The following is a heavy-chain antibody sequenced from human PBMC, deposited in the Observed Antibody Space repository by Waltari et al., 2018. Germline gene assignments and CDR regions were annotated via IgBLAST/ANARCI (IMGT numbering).Heavy chain of an antibody. CDR1: DGSIRSYY. Sequence: QVQLQESGPGLVKPSETLSLSCSVSDGSIRSYYWSWIRQPPGKGPEWIGYVYFSGSTKYNSSLQSRVTISLDTSKNEFSLTLRSVTAADTVVYFCARTYSRGGWYFDSWGLGTLVTVSS. CDR2: VYFSGST. CDR3: ARTYSRGGWYFDS. J-gene: IGHJ4*02. D-gene: IGHD4-4*01. V-gene: IGHV4-59*01.